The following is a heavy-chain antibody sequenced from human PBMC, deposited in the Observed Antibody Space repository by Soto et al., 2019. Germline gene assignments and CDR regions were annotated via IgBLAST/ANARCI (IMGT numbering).Heavy chain of an antibody. CDR1: GVSFSGYY. D-gene: IGHD1-20*01. CDR3: ARGITGNYYYYYMDV. V-gene: IGHV4-34*01. CDR2: INHSGST. J-gene: IGHJ6*03. Sequence: SETLSLTCAVYGVSFSGYYWSWIPQPPGKGLEWIGEINHSGSTNYNPSLKSRVTISVDTSKNQFSLKLSSVTAADTAVYYCARGITGNYYYYYMDVWGKGTTVT.